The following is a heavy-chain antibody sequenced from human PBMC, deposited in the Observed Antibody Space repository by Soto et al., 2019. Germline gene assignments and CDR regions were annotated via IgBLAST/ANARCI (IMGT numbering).Heavy chain of an antibody. D-gene: IGHD3-22*01. CDR2: ISYDGSNK. J-gene: IGHJ6*02. CDR3: ARDRVGYYYDSSGSRGMDV. CDR1: GFTFSSYA. Sequence: PGGSLRLSCAASGFTFSSYAMHWVRQAPGKGPEWVAVISYDGSNKYYADSVKGRFTISRDNSKNTLYLQMNSLRAEDTAVYYCARDRVGYYYDSSGSRGMDVWGQGTTVTVSS. V-gene: IGHV3-30-3*01.